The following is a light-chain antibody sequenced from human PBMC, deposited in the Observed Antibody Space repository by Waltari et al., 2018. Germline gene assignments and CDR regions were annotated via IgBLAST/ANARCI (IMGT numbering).Light chain of an antibody. V-gene: IGLV2-8*01. CDR2: GVS. Sequence: QSALTQPPSASGSLGQSVTISCTGTSSDVGAYDSVSWFQQHPGKAPKLIIWGVSKRLSGVPGRFSGSKSGNTASLTVSGLQSEDEADYYCSSYTGTSYVFGPGTQVTVL. J-gene: IGLJ1*01. CDR1: SSDVGAYDS. CDR3: SSYTGTSYV.